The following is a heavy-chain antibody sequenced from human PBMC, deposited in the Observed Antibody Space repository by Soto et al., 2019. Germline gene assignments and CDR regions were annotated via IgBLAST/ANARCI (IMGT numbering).Heavy chain of an antibody. V-gene: IGHV1-24*01. Sequence: ASVKVSCEVSGYTLTELSMHWVRQAPGKGLEWMGGFDPEDGETIYAQKFQGRVTINPDTSKNQFSLQLNSVTPEDTAVYYCAREDTAMVTGFDYWGQGTLVTVSS. D-gene: IGHD5-18*01. CDR2: FDPEDGET. J-gene: IGHJ4*02. CDR3: AREDTAMVTGFDY. CDR1: GYTLTELS.